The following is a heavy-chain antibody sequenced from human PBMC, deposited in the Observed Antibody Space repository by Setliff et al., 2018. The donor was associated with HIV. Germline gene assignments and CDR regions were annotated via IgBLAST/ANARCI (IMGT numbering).Heavy chain of an antibody. V-gene: IGHV4-59*01. CDR3: ARDSSAPYLQH. CDR2: ISYSGST. CDR1: GGSISSYY. Sequence: SESLSLTCTVTGGSISSYYWSWTRKPRGKGLEWIGYISYSGSTNYNPSLKSRVTLSVKTSKNQFSLKLNSVTAADPAVYYCARDSSAPYLQHWGHGTLVTVSS. J-gene: IGHJ1*01.